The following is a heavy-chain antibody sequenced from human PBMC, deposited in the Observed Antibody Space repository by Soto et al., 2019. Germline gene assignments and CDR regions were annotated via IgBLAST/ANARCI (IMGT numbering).Heavy chain of an antibody. J-gene: IGHJ5*02. D-gene: IGHD3-3*01. V-gene: IGHV4-39*01. CDR1: GGSISSSSYY. CDR3: AIHLVFLEWLLPRNNWFDP. Sequence: SETLSLTCTVSGGSISSSSYYWGWIRQPPGKGLKWIGSIYYSGSTYYIPSLKSLFTISVDTSKNQFSLKLSSVTAADMAVYFCAIHLVFLEWLLPRNNWFDPWGQGTLVTVSS. CDR2: IYYSGST.